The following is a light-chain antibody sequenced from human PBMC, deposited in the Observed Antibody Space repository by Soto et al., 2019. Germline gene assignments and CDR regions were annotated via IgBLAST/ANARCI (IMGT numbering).Light chain of an antibody. CDR3: QQYNNYWT. CDR2: KAS. V-gene: IGKV1-5*03. J-gene: IGKJ1*01. CDR1: QSINSR. Sequence: DIQMTQSPSTLSASVGDRVTITCRASQSINSRLAWYQQKPGKAPNLLIYKASSLESGVPSRFSGSGCGTEFTLTISSLQPDDFATYYCQQYNNYWTFGQGTKVEIK.